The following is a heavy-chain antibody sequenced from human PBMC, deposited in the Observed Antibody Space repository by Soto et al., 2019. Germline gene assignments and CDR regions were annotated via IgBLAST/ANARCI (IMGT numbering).Heavy chain of an antibody. Sequence: LDPLSLTFAVYGVSFRGYYWSWIRQHPGKGLEWIGEINHSGSTNYNPSLKSRVTISVDTSKNQFSLKLSSVTAADTAVYYCARGPPWYYYGSGSKSGHFDYWGQGTLVTVSS. CDR2: INHSGST. V-gene: IGHV4-34*01. CDR1: GVSFRGYY. J-gene: IGHJ4*02. D-gene: IGHD3-10*01. CDR3: ARGPPWYYYGSGSKSGHFDY.